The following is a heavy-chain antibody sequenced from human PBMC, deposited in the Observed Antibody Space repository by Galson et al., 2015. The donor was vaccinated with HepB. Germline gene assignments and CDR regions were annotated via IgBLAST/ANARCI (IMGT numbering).Heavy chain of an antibody. V-gene: IGHV6-1*01. Sequence: CAISGDSVSSNSAAWNWIRQTPSRGLEWLGRTYYRSKWYYDYAVSVRSRITINPYISRNQFSLQLYSVTPEDTAVYYCARNVYYDTSGYYYKPGCVDPWGQETLVTVTS. CDR3: ARNVYYDTSGYYYKPGCVDP. J-gene: IGHJ5*02. D-gene: IGHD3-22*01. CDR1: GDSVSSNSAA. CDR2: TYYRSKWYY.